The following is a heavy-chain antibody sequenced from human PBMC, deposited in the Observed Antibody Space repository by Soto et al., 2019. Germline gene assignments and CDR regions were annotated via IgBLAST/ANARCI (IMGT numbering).Heavy chain of an antibody. D-gene: IGHD6-13*01. Sequence: SETLSLTCTVSGGSISSSSYYWGWIRQPPGKGLEWIGSIYYSGSTYYNPSLKSRVTISVDKSKNQFSLKLSSVTAADTAVYYCARGAAGTVDYWGQGTLVTVSS. CDR3: ARGAAGTVDY. V-gene: IGHV4-39*07. CDR2: IYYSGST. J-gene: IGHJ4*02. CDR1: GGSISSSSYY.